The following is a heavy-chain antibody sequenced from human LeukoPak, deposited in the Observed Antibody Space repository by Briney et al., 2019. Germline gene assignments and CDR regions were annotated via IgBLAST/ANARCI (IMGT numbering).Heavy chain of an antibody. CDR2: IKSKTDGGTT. CDR1: GFTFSSYG. D-gene: IGHD3-10*01. Sequence: GSLRLSCAASGFTFSSYGMHWVRQAPGKGLEWVGRIKSKTDGGTTDYAAPVKGRFTISRDDSKNTLYLQMNSLKTEDTAVYYCTTDVSAGGSYGDDYWGQGTLVTVSS. J-gene: IGHJ4*02. V-gene: IGHV3-15*01. CDR3: TTDVSAGGSYGDDY.